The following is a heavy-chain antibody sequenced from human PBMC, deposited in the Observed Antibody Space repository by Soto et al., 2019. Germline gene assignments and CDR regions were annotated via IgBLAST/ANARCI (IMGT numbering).Heavy chain of an antibody. CDR1: GGTFSSYA. J-gene: IGHJ6*02. V-gene: IGHV1-69*13. Sequence: VKVSCKASGGTFSSYAISWVRQAPGQGLEWMGGIIPIFGTANYAQKFQGRVTITADESTSTAYMELSSLRSEDTAVYYCARGYSYVYGMDVWGQGTTVTVSS. CDR2: IIPIFGTA. D-gene: IGHD5-18*01. CDR3: ARGYSYVYGMDV.